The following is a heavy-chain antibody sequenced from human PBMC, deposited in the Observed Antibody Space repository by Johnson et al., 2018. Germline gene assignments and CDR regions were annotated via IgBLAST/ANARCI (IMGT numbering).Heavy chain of an antibody. CDR3: AKDHSPDQTYYYYYMDV. Sequence: QVELVEAGGGVVEPGRSLRLSCAASGFTFSSYGMHWVRQAPGKGLAWVAVISYDGSNKYYADSVKGRFTISRDNSKNTLYLQMNSLRAEDTAVYYCAKDHSPDQTYYYYYMDVWGKGTTVTVSS. V-gene: IGHV3-30*18. CDR2: ISYDGSNK. D-gene: IGHD1-14*01. CDR1: GFTFSSYG. J-gene: IGHJ6*03.